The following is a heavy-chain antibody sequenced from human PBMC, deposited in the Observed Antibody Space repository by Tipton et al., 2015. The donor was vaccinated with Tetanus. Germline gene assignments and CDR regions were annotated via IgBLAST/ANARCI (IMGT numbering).Heavy chain of an antibody. CDR2: VWYDGTRK. CDR1: GFTFSTHG. J-gene: IGHJ2*01. CDR3: ASSYRYLDV. Sequence: SLRLSCAASGFTFSTHGMHWVRQAPGKGLEWVALVWYDGTRKYYTESVEGRFTISRDNSKNTLYLQLNSLRSDDTAVFYCASSYRYLDVWGRGSLVIVSS. V-gene: IGHV3-33*01.